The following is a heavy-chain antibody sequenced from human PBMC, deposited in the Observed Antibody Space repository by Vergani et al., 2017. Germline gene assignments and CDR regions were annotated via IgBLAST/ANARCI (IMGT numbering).Heavy chain of an antibody. J-gene: IGHJ5*02. V-gene: IGHV3-7*01. D-gene: IGHD3-3*01. CDR1: GSTSSSFW. Sequence: EVQLVESGGGLVQPGGSLRLSCAASGSTSSSFWMSWVRPATGKGREWVANIKQDGSDTYYVDSVEGRFTISRDKAKNSLYLQMNSLRAEDTDVYYCARGLYDFWSGYSWIDPGGQGTLVTVS. CDR3: ARGLYDFWSGYSWIDP. CDR2: IKQDGSDT.